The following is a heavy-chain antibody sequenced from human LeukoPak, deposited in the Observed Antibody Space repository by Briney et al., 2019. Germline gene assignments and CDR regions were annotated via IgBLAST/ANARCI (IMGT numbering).Heavy chain of an antibody. D-gene: IGHD2-2*01. Sequence: SETLSLTCAVSGYSISSGYYWGWIRQPPGKGLEWIGSIYHSGSTYYNPSLKSRVTISVDTSKNQLSLKLSSVTAADTAVYYCARIGYCSSTSCWRFDRWGQGTLVTVSS. CDR2: IYHSGST. J-gene: IGHJ5*02. CDR1: GYSISSGYY. V-gene: IGHV4-38-2*01. CDR3: ARIGYCSSTSCWRFDR.